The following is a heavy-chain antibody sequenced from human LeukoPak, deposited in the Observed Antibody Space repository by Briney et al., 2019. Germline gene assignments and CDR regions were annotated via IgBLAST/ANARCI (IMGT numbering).Heavy chain of an antibody. J-gene: IGHJ5*02. CDR3: VREVGDWFDP. CDR1: GDSINSNY. CDR2: IYTRGNT. V-gene: IGHV4-4*09. Sequence: SETLSLTRTVSGDSINSNYWSWIRRPPGKGLEWIGYIYTRGNTNYNPSLKSRVTISADTSKNQLSLKVSSVTAADTAVYYCVREVGDWFDPWGQGTLVTVSS.